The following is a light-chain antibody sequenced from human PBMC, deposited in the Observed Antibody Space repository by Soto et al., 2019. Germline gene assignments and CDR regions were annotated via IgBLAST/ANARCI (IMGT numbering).Light chain of an antibody. V-gene: IGLV2-23*01. CDR2: EGR. Sequence: QSVLTQPASVSGSPGQSITISCTGTSSDIGGSILVSWYQQEPGKAPKLMIYEGRKRPSGVSNRFSGSKSGNTASLTISGLQAEDEGQYYCCSYVGSDTYVIFGGGTKLTVL. CDR3: CSYVGSDTYVI. J-gene: IGLJ2*01. CDR1: SSDIGGSIL.